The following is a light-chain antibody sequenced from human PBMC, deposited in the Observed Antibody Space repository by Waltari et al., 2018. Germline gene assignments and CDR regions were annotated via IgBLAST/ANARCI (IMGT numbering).Light chain of an antibody. CDR3: QHYVRLPVT. CDR1: QSIGRS. J-gene: IGKJ1*01. V-gene: IGKV3-20*01. Sequence: CRTSQSIGRSLAWYRQKPGRAPRLLIDGASNRATDFPDRFSGSGSGTDFSLTINRLEPEDSALYYCQHYVRLPVTFGQGTKVEIK. CDR2: GAS.